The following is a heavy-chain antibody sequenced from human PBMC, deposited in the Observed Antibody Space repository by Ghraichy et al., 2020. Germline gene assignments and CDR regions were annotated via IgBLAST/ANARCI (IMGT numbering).Heavy chain of an antibody. J-gene: IGHJ2*01. V-gene: IGHV3-53*04. CDR1: GFTVSSNY. CDR3: ARVGVYGDHEPDWYFDL. D-gene: IGHD4-17*01. CDR2: IYSGGST. Sequence: GGSLRLSCAASGFTVSSNYMSWVRQAPGKGLEWVSVIYSGGSTYYADSVKGRFTISRHNSKNTLYLQMNSLRAEDTAVYYCARVGVYGDHEPDWYFDLWGRGTLVTVSS.